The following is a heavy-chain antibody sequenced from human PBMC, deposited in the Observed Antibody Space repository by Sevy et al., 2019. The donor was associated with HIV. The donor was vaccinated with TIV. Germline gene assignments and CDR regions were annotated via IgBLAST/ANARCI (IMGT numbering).Heavy chain of an antibody. CDR3: AKDRVVLYPPDQGSFDI. CDR2: ISGSGGSA. Sequence: GGSLRISCAASGFAFSTHGMHWVRQAPGKGLEWVSSISGSGGSAYYADSVKGRFTVSRDNSKDTLFLQMNGLRAEDTAVYYCAKDRVVLYPPDQGSFDIRGQGTMVTVSS. J-gene: IGHJ3*02. D-gene: IGHD2-8*02. V-gene: IGHV3-23*01. CDR1: GFAFSTHG.